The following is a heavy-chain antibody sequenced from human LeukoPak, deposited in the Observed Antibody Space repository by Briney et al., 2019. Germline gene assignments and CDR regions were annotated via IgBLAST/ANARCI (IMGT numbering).Heavy chain of an antibody. D-gene: IGHD3-10*01. V-gene: IGHV3-21*01. Sequence: GGSLRLSCAASGFTFRSYSMNWVRQAPGKGLEWGSSISSSSSYIYYADSVKGRFTISRDKAKNSLYLQMNSLRAEDTAVYYCARDGDGSGSYFDENVFEDWFDPWGQGTLVTVSS. CDR2: ISSSSSYI. CDR1: GFTFRSYS. J-gene: IGHJ5*02. CDR3: ARDGDGSGSYFDENVFEDWFDP.